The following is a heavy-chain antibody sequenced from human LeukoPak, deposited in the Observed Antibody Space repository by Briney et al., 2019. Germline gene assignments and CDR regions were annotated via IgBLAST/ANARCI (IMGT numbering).Heavy chain of an antibody. CDR2: IYYSGST. CDR3: ARAWVVPAAISYFDY. CDR1: GGSISSYY. D-gene: IGHD2-2*01. V-gene: IGHV4-59*01. Sequence: SETLSLTCTVSGGSISSYYWSWIRQPPGKGLEWIGYIYYSGSTNYNPSLKSRVTISVDTSKNQFSLKLSSVTAADTAVYYCARAWVVPAAISYFDYWGQGTLVTVSS. J-gene: IGHJ4*02.